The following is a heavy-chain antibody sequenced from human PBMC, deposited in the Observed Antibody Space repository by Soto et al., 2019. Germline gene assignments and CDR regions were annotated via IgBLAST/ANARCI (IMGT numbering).Heavy chain of an antibody. D-gene: IGHD2-21*02. CDR2: IIPIFGTA. J-gene: IGHJ6*02. CDR3: ARAYCGGDCYSTPYYYGMDV. Sequence: PSVKVSCKASGGTFSSYAISWVRQAPGQGLEWMGGIIPIFGTANYAQKFQGRVTITADESTSTAYMELSSLRSEDTAVYYCARAYCGGDCYSTPYYYGMDVWGQGATVTVSS. V-gene: IGHV1-69*13. CDR1: GGTFSSYA.